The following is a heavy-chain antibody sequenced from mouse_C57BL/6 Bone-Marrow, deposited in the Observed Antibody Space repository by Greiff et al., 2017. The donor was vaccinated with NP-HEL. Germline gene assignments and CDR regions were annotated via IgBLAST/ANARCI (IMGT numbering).Heavy chain of an antibody. V-gene: IGHV2-2*01. CDR2: IWSGGST. Sequence: VQLQQSGPGLVQPSQSLSITCTVSGFSLTSYGVHWVRQSPGKGLEWLGVIWSGGSTDYNAAFISRLSISKDNSKSQVFFKMNSLQADDTAIYYCARIGDYWGKGTSVTVSS. CDR1: GFSLTSYG. J-gene: IGHJ4*01. CDR3: ARIGDY.